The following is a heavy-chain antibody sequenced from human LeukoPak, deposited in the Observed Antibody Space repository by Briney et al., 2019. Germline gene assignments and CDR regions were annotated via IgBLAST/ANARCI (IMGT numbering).Heavy chain of an antibody. CDR1: GGSFSGYY. Sequence: SETLSLTCAVYGGSFSGYYWSWIRQPPGKGLEWIGEINHSGSTNYNPSLKSRVTISVDTSKNQFSLKLGSVTAADTAVYYCARESLRDGYNAFDYWGQGTLVTVSS. V-gene: IGHV4-34*01. J-gene: IGHJ4*02. CDR3: ARESLRDGYNAFDY. D-gene: IGHD5-24*01. CDR2: INHSGST.